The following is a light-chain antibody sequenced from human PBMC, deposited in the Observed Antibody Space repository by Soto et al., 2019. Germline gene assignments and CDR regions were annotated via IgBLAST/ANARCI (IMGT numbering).Light chain of an antibody. Sequence: QSVLTQPPSVSAAPGQTVTISCSGSSSNIGNNYVSWYQQLPGTAPKLLIYENNKRPSGISDRFSGSKSGTSATLGITGLQTGDEADYYCGTWDSSLSAGVFGGGTQLTVL. V-gene: IGLV1-51*02. CDR3: GTWDSSLSAGV. J-gene: IGLJ3*02. CDR2: ENN. CDR1: SSNIGNNY.